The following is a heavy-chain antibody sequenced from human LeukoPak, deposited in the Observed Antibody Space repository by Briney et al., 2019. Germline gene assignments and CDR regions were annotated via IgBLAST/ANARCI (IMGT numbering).Heavy chain of an antibody. V-gene: IGHV3-30*18. J-gene: IGHJ4*02. Sequence: GGSLRLSCAASGFTFSSYGVHWVRQAPGKGLEWVAVISYDGSDRAYADSVKGRFTISRDNSKNTLFLQMNSLRAEDTAVYSCAKSHHYYDSSGYYSTGFDYWGQGILVTVSS. D-gene: IGHD3-22*01. CDR1: GFTFSSYG. CDR3: AKSHHYYDSSGYYSTGFDY. CDR2: ISYDGSDR.